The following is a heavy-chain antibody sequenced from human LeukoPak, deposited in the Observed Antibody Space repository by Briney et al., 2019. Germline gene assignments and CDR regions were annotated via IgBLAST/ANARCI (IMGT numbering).Heavy chain of an antibody. V-gene: IGHV1-2*02. CDR3: ARPLGEVTATYYYYGMDV. Sequence: ASVKVSCKASGYTFTGYYMHWVRQAPGQGLEWMGWMNPESGGTNYAQKFQGRATMTRDTSISTAYMELSSLRSDDTAVYYCARPLGEVTATYYYYGMDVWGQGTTVTVSS. J-gene: IGHJ6*02. D-gene: IGHD2-21*02. CDR1: GYTFTGYY. CDR2: MNPESGGT.